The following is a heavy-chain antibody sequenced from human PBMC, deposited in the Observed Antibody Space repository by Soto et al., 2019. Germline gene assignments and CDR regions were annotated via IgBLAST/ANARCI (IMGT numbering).Heavy chain of an antibody. Sequence: EVQLLELGGGLVQPGGSLRLSCAASGFIFSNVVMSWVRQAPGKGLEWVSAISGSGTTTYTADSVKGRFTLSRDNSKNTLYLQRNRLIAEQTSVYYCAKGARDCSGTIWFDTWGQGTLVTVSS. V-gene: IGHV3-23*01. D-gene: IGHD6-19*01. CDR3: AKGARDCSGTIWFDT. J-gene: IGHJ5*02. CDR1: GFIFSNVV. CDR2: ISGSGTTT.